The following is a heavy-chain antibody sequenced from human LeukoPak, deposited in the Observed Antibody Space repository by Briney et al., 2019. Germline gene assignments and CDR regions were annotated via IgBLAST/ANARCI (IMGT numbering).Heavy chain of an antibody. CDR3: ARHEALIAAREADYYGMDV. V-gene: IGHV5-51*01. J-gene: IGHJ6*02. CDR1: GYRLTSYW. CDR2: IYPSDSDT. D-gene: IGHD6-6*01. Sequence: GESLKISCKRSGYRLTSYWIGWVRQMPGKGLEWMGIIYPSDSDTRYSPSFQGQVPISADKSISTAYLQWSSLKASDTAMYYCARHEALIAAREADYYGMDVWGQGTTVTVSS.